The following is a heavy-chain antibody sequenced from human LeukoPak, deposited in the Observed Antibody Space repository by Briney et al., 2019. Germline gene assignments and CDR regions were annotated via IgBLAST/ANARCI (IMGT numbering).Heavy chain of an antibody. CDR2: ISSSGGNT. V-gene: IGHV3-23*01. CDR1: GFTFSSYA. J-gene: IGHJ4*02. D-gene: IGHD6-13*01. CDR3: AKSLSDGYDY. Sequence: GGSLRLSCAASGFTFSSYAMSWVRQAPGKGLEWVSSISSSGGNTYYADSVKGRFTISRDNSKNTLHLQMNSLRADDTAVYYCAKSLSDGYDYWGQGTPVTVSS.